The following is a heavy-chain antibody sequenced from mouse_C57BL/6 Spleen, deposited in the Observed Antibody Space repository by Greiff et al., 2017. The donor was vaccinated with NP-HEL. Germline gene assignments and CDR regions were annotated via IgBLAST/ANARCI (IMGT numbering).Heavy chain of an antibody. J-gene: IGHJ4*01. CDR2: IWTGGGT. V-gene: IGHV2-9-1*01. CDR3: ASSIYYYGSSYLYYAMDY. CDR1: GFSLTSYA. D-gene: IGHD1-1*01. Sequence: QVQLKESGPGLVAPSQSLSITCTVSGFSLTSYAISWVRQPPGKGLEWLGVIWTGGGTNYNSAPKSRLSISKDNSKSQVFLKMNSLQTDDTARYYCASSIYYYGSSYLYYAMDYWGQGTSVTVSS.